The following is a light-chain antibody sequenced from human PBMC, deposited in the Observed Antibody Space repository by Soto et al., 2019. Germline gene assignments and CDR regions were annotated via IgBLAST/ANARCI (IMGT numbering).Light chain of an antibody. CDR2: DAS. CDR1: QSIGHW. J-gene: IGKJ5*01. V-gene: IGKV1-5*01. Sequence: QMTRSPSTLSASVRARGTITCRASQSIGHWLAWYQQKPGKAPKVLIYDASSLESGVPSRFSGRGSGTEFTLTLISLQPEDFATYYCRQHNSFPITFGQGTRLEI. CDR3: RQHNSFPIT.